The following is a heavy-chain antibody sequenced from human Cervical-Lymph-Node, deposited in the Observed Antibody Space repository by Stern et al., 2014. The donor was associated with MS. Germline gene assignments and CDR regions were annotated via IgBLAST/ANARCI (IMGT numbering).Heavy chain of an antibody. D-gene: IGHD1-26*01. Sequence: QVPLVQSGAEVVRPGASVKVSCKASGYTFTAYFLHWVRQAPGQGLELMGWLSPKTGSATYAQKFQDRVAMTRDTFLNIGYMEVSSLRSDDTAVYYCARDRGSYSDYWGQGTLVAVSS. CDR3: ARDRGSYSDY. V-gene: IGHV1-2*02. J-gene: IGHJ4*02. CDR2: LSPKTGSA. CDR1: GYTFTAYF.